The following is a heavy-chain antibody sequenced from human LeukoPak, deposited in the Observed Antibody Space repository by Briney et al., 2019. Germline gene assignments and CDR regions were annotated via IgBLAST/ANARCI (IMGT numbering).Heavy chain of an antibody. CDR1: GFTFSSYA. J-gene: IGHJ6*03. V-gene: IGHV3-23*01. CDR2: ISGSGGST. CDR3: AKGYYDYVWGSPYYYMDV. Sequence: GGSLRLSCAASGFTFSSYAMSWVRQAPGKGLEWVSAISGSGGSTYYADSVKGRFTISRDNSKNTLYLQMNSLRAEDTAVYYCAKGYYDYVWGSPYYYMDVWGKGTTVTASS. D-gene: IGHD3-16*01.